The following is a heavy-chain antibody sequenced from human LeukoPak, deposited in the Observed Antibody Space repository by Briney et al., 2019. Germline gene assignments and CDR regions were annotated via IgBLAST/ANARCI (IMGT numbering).Heavy chain of an antibody. CDR1: GYTFTSYD. D-gene: IGHD3-3*01. CDR3: ARVADYDFWSGSFDY. J-gene: IGHJ4*02. V-gene: IGHV1-8*03. Sequence: ASVKVSGKASGYTFTSYDINWVRQATGQGLEWMGWMNPNSGNTGYAQKFQGRVTITRNTSISTAYMELSSLRSEDTAVYYCARVADYDFWSGSFDYRGQGTLVTVSS. CDR2: MNPNSGNT.